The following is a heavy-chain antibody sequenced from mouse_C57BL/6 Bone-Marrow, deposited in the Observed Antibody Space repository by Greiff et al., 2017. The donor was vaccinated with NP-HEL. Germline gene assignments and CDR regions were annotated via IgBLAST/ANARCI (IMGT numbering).Heavy chain of an antibody. CDR2: IDPEDGDT. CDR3: TTVSIYYGYDVEGY. J-gene: IGHJ2*01. CDR1: GFNIKDYY. V-gene: IGHV14-1*01. Sequence: VQLQQSGAELVRPGASVKLSCTASGFNIKDYYMHWVKQRPEQGLEWIGRIDPEDGDTEYAPKFQGKATMTADTSSTTAYLQLSSLTSEDTAVYYCTTVSIYYGYDVEGYWGQGTTLTVSS. D-gene: IGHD2-2*01.